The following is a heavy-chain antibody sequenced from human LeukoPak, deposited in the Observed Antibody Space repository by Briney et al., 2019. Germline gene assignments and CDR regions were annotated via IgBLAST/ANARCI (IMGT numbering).Heavy chain of an antibody. J-gene: IGHJ3*02. Sequence: PSETLSLTCAVYGGSFSGYYWSWIRQPPGKGLEWIGEINHSGSTNYNPSLKSRVTISVDTSKNQFSLELSSVTAADTAVYYCARGSPIQLWADAFDIWGQGTMVTVSS. D-gene: IGHD5-18*01. CDR2: INHSGST. CDR1: GGSFSGYY. CDR3: ARGSPIQLWADAFDI. V-gene: IGHV4-34*01.